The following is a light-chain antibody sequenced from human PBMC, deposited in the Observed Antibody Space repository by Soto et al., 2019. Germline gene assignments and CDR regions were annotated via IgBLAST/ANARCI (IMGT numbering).Light chain of an antibody. CDR3: ISYTVSRSYV. J-gene: IGLJ1*01. CDR2: EVS. CDR1: SSDVGGYNY. Sequence: QSVLTQPPSASGSPGQSVTISCTGTSSDVGGYNYVSWYQQHPGKAPKLMIYEVSNRPSGVSYRFSGSKSGNTASLTISGLQAEDEADYYCISYTVSRSYVFGTGTKLTVL. V-gene: IGLV2-14*01.